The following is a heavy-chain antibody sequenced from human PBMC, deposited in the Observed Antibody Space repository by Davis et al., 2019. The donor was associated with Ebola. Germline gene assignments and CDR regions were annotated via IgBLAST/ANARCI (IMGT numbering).Heavy chain of an antibody. D-gene: IGHD3-10*01. CDR2: IKQDGSEK. J-gene: IGHJ6*02. CDR3: ARISDYGMDV. CDR1: EFTFSNYW. V-gene: IGHV3-7*01. Sequence: GGSLRLSCAASEFTFSNYWMTWVRQAPRKGLEWVANIKQDGSEKYYVDSVKGRFTISRDNAKNSLYLQMNSLRAEDTAVYYCARISDYGMDVWGQGTTVTVSS.